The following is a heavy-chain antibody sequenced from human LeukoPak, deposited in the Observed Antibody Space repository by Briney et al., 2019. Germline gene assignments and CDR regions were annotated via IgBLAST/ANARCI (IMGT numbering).Heavy chain of an antibody. J-gene: IGHJ4*02. D-gene: IGHD6-13*01. Sequence: GGSLRLSCAASGFTFSRYWMSWVRQAPGKGLEWEANIKQDGSEKSYVDSVKSRFTISRDNAKNSLYLQMDSLRAEDTAVYYCASWEGSSWFDYWGQGTLVTVSS. CDR2: IKQDGSEK. CDR3: ASWEGSSWFDY. V-gene: IGHV3-7*01. CDR1: GFTFSRYW.